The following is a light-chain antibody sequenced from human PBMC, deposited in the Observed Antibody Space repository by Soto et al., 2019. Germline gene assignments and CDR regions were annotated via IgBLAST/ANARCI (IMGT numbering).Light chain of an antibody. CDR2: DAS. CDR3: QQYNSYLRT. J-gene: IGKJ1*01. V-gene: IGKV1-5*01. Sequence: DVQMIQSPSTLSASVRDRVTITCRASQSITRWLAWYQQIPGKALKLLRYDASTLETGVPPRFSGSGSRTEFTHEISRLPPDHFETYYCQQYNSYLRTFGQGTKVEVK. CDR1: QSITRW.